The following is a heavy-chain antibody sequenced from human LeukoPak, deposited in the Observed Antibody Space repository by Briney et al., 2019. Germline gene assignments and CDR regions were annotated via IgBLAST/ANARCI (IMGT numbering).Heavy chain of an antibody. Sequence: GGSLRLSCAASGFTFSSYSMNWVRQAPGKGLEWVSSISSSSSYIYYSDSVKGRFTVSRDNARNSLYLQMNSLRAEDTAVYYCARGNWNDHSDYWGQGTLVTVSS. J-gene: IGHJ4*02. CDR2: ISSSSSYI. D-gene: IGHD1-1*01. CDR3: ARGNWNDHSDY. V-gene: IGHV3-21*01. CDR1: GFTFSSYS.